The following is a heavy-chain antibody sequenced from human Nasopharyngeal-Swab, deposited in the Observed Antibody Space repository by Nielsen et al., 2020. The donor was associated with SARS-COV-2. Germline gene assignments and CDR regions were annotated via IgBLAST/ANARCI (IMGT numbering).Heavy chain of an antibody. CDR2: FDPEDGET. V-gene: IGHV1-24*01. Sequence: ASVKISCKVSGYTLTELSMHWVRQAPGKGLGWMGGFDPEDGETIYAQKFQGRVTMTEDTSTDTAYMELSSLRSEDTAVYYCATISGGRDVYFDYWGQGTLVTVSS. CDR3: ATISGGRDVYFDY. J-gene: IGHJ4*02. CDR1: GYTLTELS. D-gene: IGHD2-15*01.